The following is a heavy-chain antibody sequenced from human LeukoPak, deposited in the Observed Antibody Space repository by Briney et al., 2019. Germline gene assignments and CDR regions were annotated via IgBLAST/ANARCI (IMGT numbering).Heavy chain of an antibody. J-gene: IGHJ4*02. V-gene: IGHV3-30*18. D-gene: IGHD3-3*01. CDR3: AKGGFGVVRYYFDY. CDR2: ISYDGSNK. CDR1: GFTFSSYG. Sequence: GGSLRLSCAASGFTFSSYGMHWVRQAPGKGLEWVAVISYDGSNKYYADSVTGRFTISRDNSKNTLYLQMNSLRAEDTAVYYCAKGGFGVVRYYFDYWGQGTLVTVSS.